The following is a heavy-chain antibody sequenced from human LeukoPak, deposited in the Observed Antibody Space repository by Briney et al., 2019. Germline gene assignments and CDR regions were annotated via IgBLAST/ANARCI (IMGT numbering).Heavy chain of an antibody. D-gene: IGHD6-6*01. CDR1: VGTFSSYA. Sequence: ASVKVSCKASVGTFSSYAINWVRQATGQGLEWMGWMNPSSGNTGYAQKFQGRVTMTRNTSISTAYMELSSLRSEDTAVYYCAGAPSIAARAPDYWGQGTLVTVSS. J-gene: IGHJ4*02. CDR2: MNPSSGNT. CDR3: AGAPSIAARAPDY. V-gene: IGHV1-8*02.